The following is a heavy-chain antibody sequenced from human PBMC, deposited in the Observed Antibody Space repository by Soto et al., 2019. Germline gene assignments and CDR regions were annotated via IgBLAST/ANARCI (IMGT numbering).Heavy chain of an antibody. CDR1: GGSISSYY. CDR2: IYYSGST. D-gene: IGHD2-15*01. J-gene: IGHJ5*02. V-gene: IGHV4-59*01. CDR3: ARRQGYCSGGSCENWFDP. Sequence: SETLSLTCTVSGGSISSYYWSWIRQPPGKGLEWIGYIYYSGSTNYNPSLKSRVTISVDTSKNQFSLKLSSVTAADTAVYYCARRQGYCSGGSCENWFDPWGQGTLVTVSS.